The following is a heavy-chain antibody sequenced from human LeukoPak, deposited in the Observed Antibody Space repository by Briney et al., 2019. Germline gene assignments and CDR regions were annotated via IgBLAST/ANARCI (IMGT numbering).Heavy chain of an antibody. Sequence: GRSLRLSCAASGFTFDDYAMHWVRQAPGKGLEWVSGISWNSGSIGYADSVKGRFTISRDNAKNSLYLQMNSLRAEDTALYYCAKGGYYGSGSSPFDYWGQGTLVTVSS. CDR3: AKGGYYGSGSSPFDY. D-gene: IGHD3-10*01. V-gene: IGHV3-9*01. CDR2: ISWNSGSI. J-gene: IGHJ4*02. CDR1: GFTFDDYA.